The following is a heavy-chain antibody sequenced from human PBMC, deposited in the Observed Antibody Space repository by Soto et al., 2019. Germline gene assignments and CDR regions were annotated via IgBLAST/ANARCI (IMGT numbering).Heavy chain of an antibody. CDR3: GHTWV. V-gene: IGHV3-7*01. Sequence: EVQMVESGGGLVQPGGSLRLSCAASGFSFSSYWMYWVRQAPGKGLEWVANVNEDGTEKNYVDSVKGRFIISRDNAKNALYVQLNCMRAEDTAVDYCGHTWVGGQGTLVTVSS. J-gene: IGHJ4*02. CDR2: VNEDGTEK. CDR1: GFSFSSYW. D-gene: IGHD1-26*01.